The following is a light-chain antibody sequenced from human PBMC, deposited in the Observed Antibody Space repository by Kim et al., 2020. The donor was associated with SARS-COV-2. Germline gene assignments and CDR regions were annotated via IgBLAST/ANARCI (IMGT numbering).Light chain of an antibody. Sequence: ASEGDGVPFTSRASQGLSSLLAWEQQKAGNAPNLLSYKASSLESGVPSRFSGSGTGTEFTLTISSLQPDDFAPSYCQQYDSYSGAIGQGTKVDIK. J-gene: IGKJ1*01. CDR1: QGLSSL. CDR2: KAS. CDR3: QQYDSYSGA. V-gene: IGKV1-5*03.